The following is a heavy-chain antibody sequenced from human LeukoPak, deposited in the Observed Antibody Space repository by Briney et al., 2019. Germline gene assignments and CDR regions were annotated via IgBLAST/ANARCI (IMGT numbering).Heavy chain of an antibody. V-gene: IGHV7-4-1*02. CDR2: INSNTRNP. CDR1: GYTFTSYA. D-gene: IGHD6-6*01. Sequence: ASVKVSCKASGYTFTSYAMNWVRQVPGQGLEWMGLINSNTRNPTYAQGFTGRFVFSLHTSVSTAYLQISSLKAEDTAMYYCARAIRYSSLSGLSRWGQGTLVTVSS. CDR3: ARAIRYSSLSGLSR. J-gene: IGHJ4*02.